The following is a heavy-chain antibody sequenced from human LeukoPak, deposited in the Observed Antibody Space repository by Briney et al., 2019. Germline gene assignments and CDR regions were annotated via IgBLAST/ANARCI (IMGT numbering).Heavy chain of an antibody. J-gene: IGHJ4*02. CDR2: ISGRGEST. V-gene: IGHV3-23*01. D-gene: IGHD2-15*01. Sequence: GGSLRLSCAASGFTFISFTMTWVRQAPGKGLEWVSSISGRGESTYYAASVKGRFTISRDNSKNTLYLHMNNLRAEDTAVYYCTKVTFFGTPENWGQGALVTVSS. CDR1: GFTFISFT. CDR3: TKVTFFGTPEN.